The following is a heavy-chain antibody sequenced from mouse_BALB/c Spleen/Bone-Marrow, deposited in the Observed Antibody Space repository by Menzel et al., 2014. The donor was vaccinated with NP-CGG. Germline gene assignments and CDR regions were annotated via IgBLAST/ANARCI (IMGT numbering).Heavy chain of an antibody. CDR3: ARKSYYDYDGRPWFAY. CDR2: ISSGGSYT. CDR1: GFTFSSYA. J-gene: IGHJ3*01. Sequence: EVKVVDSGGGLVKPGGSLKLSCAASGFTFSSYAMSWVRQTPEKRLEWVATISSGGSYTYYPDSVKGRFTISRDNAKNTLYLQMSSLRSEDTAMYYCARKSYYDYDGRPWFAYWGQGTLVTVSA. D-gene: IGHD2-4*01. V-gene: IGHV5-9-3*01.